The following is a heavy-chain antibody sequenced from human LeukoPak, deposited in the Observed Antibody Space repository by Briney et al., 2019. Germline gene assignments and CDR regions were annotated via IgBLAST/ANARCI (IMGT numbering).Heavy chain of an antibody. Sequence: GGSLRLSCAASGFTFSSYSMNWVRQAPGKGLEWVSYISSSSSTIYYADSVKGRFTISRDNAKNSLCLQMNSLRAEDTAVYYCARDVPLQTFDYWGQGTLVTVSS. CDR1: GFTFSSYS. J-gene: IGHJ4*02. CDR3: ARDVPLQTFDY. CDR2: ISSSSSTI. V-gene: IGHV3-48*04. D-gene: IGHD4-11*01.